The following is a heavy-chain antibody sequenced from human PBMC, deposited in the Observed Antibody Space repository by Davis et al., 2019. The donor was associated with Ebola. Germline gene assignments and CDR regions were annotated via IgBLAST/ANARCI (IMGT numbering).Heavy chain of an antibody. D-gene: IGHD2-15*01. CDR3: AREVAGTIPFDI. CDR1: GYSISSDYF. CDR2: FHHSGST. Sequence: SETLSPTCTVSGYSISSDYFCAWIRQPPGQGLEWIGSFHHSGSTYYSPSLKSRVTISMDSSKNQFSLNLASVTAADTAVYYCAREVAGTIPFDIWGQGTMVTVAS. V-gene: IGHV4-38-2*02. J-gene: IGHJ3*02.